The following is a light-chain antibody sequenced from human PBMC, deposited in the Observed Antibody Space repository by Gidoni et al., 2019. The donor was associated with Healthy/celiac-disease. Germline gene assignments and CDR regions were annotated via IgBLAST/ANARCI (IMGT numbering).Light chain of an antibody. J-gene: IGKJ1*01. V-gene: IGKV1-39*01. Sequence: SVGDRVTITCRASQSISSYLNWYQQKPGKAPKLLIYAASSLQSGVPSRFSGSGSGTDFTLTISSLQPEDFATYYCQQSYNTPAFGQGTKVEIK. CDR1: QSISSY. CDR3: QQSYNTPA. CDR2: AAS.